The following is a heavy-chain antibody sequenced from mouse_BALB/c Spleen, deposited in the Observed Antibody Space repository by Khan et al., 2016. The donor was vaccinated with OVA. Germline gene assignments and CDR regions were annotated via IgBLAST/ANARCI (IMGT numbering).Heavy chain of an antibody. J-gene: IGHJ3*01. CDR2: ISYSGST. CDR1: GYSITSDYA. CDR3: ARGDYDGAWFAY. Sequence: EVKLEESGPGLVKPSQSLSLTCTVTGYSITSDYAWNWIRQFPGNKLEWMGYISYSGSTSYNPSLKSRISITRDTSKNQFFLQLNSVTTEDTATYYGARGDYDGAWFAYWGQGTLVTVSA. D-gene: IGHD2-4*01. V-gene: IGHV3-2*02.